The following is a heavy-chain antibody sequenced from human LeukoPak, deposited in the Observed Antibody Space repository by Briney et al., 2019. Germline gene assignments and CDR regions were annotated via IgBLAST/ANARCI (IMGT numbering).Heavy chain of an antibody. V-gene: IGHV3-30*18. CDR1: GFTFSSHG. D-gene: IGHD6-19*01. J-gene: IGHJ4*02. Sequence: GGSLRLSCAASGFTFSSHGMHWVRQAPGKGLEWVAVISYDGSNKYYADSVKGRFTISRDNSKNTLFLQMNSLRAEDTAVYYCAKGYSSGWSEGFLDYWGQGTLVTVSS. CDR3: AKGYSSGWSEGFLDY. CDR2: ISYDGSNK.